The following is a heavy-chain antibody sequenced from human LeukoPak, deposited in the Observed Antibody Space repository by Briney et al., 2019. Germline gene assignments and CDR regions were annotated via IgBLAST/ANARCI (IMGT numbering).Heavy chain of an antibody. J-gene: IGHJ6*02. CDR3: ERNDPAQYSSSWLPYYYYYYGMDV. CDR1: GGSISSYL. Sequence: ASETLSLTCAVSGGSISSYLWCWSREPPGKGLGWIGVICYSGSTNYNPSLKSRVTISVDTSKNQFSLKLSSVTAADTAVYYCERNDPAQYSSSWLPYYYYYYGMDVWGQGTTVTVSS. D-gene: IGHD6-13*01. V-gene: IGHV4-59*01. CDR2: ICYSGST.